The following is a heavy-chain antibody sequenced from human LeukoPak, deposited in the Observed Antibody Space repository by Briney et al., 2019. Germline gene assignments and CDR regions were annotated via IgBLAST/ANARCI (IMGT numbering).Heavy chain of an antibody. CDR2: IWYDGSNK. D-gene: IGHD6-19*01. CDR3: ARDGYSSGWYDY. CDR1: GFTFSSYG. Sequence: GGSLRLSCAASGFTFSSYGMPWVRQAPGKGLEWVAVIWYDGSNKYYADSVKGRFTISRDNSKNTLYLQMNSLRAEDTAVYYCARDGYSSGWYDYWGQGTLVTVSS. J-gene: IGHJ4*02. V-gene: IGHV3-33*01.